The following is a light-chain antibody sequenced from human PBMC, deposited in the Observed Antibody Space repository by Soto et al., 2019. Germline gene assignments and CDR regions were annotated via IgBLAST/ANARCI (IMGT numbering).Light chain of an antibody. CDR1: SSNIGAGHD. CDR2: GNN. CDR3: QSYDSRLRV. V-gene: IGLV1-40*01. Sequence: QSVLTQSPSVSGAPGQRVTISCTGSSSNIGAGHDVHWYQQLPGKVPKLLIYGNNNRPSGVPDRFSGSKSGTSASLAITGLQVEDEADYYCQSYDSRLRVFGGGTKLTVL. J-gene: IGLJ2*01.